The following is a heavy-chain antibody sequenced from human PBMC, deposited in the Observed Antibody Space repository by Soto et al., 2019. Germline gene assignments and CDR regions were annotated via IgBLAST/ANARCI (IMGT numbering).Heavy chain of an antibody. D-gene: IGHD3-22*01. CDR2: IYYSGST. J-gene: IGHJ4*02. CDR3: AREVYYYDSSGYYYVGGRTSDY. CDR1: GGSISSSSYY. V-gene: IGHV4-39*02. Sequence: QLQLQESGPGLVKPSETLSLTCTVSGGSISSSSYYWGWIRQPPGKGLEWIGSIYYSGSTYYNPSLKSRVTISVDTSKNQFSLKLSSVTAADTAVYYCAREVYYYDSSGYYYVGGRTSDYWGQGTLVTVSS.